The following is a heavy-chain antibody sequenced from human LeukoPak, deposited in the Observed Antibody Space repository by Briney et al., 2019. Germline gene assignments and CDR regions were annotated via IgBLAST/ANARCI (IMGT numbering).Heavy chain of an antibody. CDR1: GFTFSSDA. CDR2: IRRRGGST. V-gene: IGHV3-23*01. D-gene: IGHD5-18*01. J-gene: IGHJ5*02. CDR3: AKALQLWFSWFDP. Sequence: VGSLRLSCAASGFTFSSDAMSSGRQAPGERLGWGSAIRRRGGSTYYADSVKGRFTISRDNSKNTLYLQMNSLRAEDTAVYYCAKALQLWFSWFDPWGQGTLVTVSS.